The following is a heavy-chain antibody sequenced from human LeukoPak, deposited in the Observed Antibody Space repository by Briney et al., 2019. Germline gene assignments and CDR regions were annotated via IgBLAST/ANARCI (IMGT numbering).Heavy chain of an antibody. CDR1: GYTFTAYH. CDR2: INPNSGGT. D-gene: IGHD3-22*01. Sequence: ASVKVSCKASGYTFTAYHMHWVRQAPGQGLEWMGWINPNSGGTNYAQKFQGRVTMTRDTSISTAYMELSRLRSDDTAVYYCARDLGYYDSSGYLHRDYWGQGTLVTVSS. V-gene: IGHV1-2*02. J-gene: IGHJ4*02. CDR3: ARDLGYYDSSGYLHRDY.